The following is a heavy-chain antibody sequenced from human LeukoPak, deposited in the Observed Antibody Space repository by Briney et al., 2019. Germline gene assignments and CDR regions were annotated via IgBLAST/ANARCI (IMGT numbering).Heavy chain of an antibody. Sequence: SETLSLTCTVSGGSISSYYWSWIRQPPGKGLEWIGYIYYSGSTNYNPSLKSRVTISVYTSKNQFSLKLSSVTAADTAVYYCARDTVTGTTPGTFDYWGQGTLVTVSS. CDR1: GGSISSYY. V-gene: IGHV4-59*01. J-gene: IGHJ4*02. CDR2: IYYSGST. D-gene: IGHD1-20*01. CDR3: ARDTVTGTTPGTFDY.